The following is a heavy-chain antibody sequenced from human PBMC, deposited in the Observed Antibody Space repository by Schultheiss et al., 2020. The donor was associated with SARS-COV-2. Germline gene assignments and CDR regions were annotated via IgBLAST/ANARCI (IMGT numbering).Heavy chain of an antibody. D-gene: IGHD1-26*01. Sequence: SGPTLVKPTQTLTLTCTFSGFSLSTSGMCVSWIRQPPGKALEWLARIDWDDDKRYSPSLKSRLTIIKDTSKNQVVLTMTNMDPVDTATYYCAHGPVHSGSYYWDYWGQGTLVTVSS. CDR2: IDWDDDK. V-gene: IGHV2-5*08. J-gene: IGHJ4*02. CDR3: AHGPVHSGSYYWDY. CDR1: GFSLSTSGMC.